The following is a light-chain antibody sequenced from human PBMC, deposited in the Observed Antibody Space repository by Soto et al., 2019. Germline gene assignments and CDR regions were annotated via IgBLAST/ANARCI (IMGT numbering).Light chain of an antibody. J-gene: IGKJ2*01. Sequence: EIVLTQSPGTLSLSPGEIATLSCRSSQSVGGVFLAWYQQKPGQAPRLLMYGASTRATGIPDRFSGTGSGTDFTLTINRLEPEDFAMYYCQQYGGSFIYTFGQGTKVDIK. CDR2: GAS. CDR3: QQYGGSFIYT. CDR1: QSVGGVF. V-gene: IGKV3-20*01.